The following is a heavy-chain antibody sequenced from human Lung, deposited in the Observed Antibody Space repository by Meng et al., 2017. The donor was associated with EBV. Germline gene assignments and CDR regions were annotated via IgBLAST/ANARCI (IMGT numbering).Heavy chain of an antibody. V-gene: IGHV4-4*02. D-gene: IGHD6-6*01. J-gene: IGHJ5*02. Sequence: LDPGSGLERPAVTGSLTCAVSGGSISSSNRWSWVRQPPGKGLEWIGDIYHSGSTNYNPSLKSRVTISVDKSKNQFYLKLSSVTAADTAVYYCAREYSSSSGLPGPWGQGTLVTVSS. CDR1: GGSISSSNR. CDR3: AREYSSSSGLPGP. CDR2: IYHSGST.